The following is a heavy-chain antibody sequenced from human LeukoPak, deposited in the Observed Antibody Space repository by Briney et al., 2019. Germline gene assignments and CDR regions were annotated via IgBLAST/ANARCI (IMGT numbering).Heavy chain of an antibody. CDR3: ARGVGGGSSWYFYGPSYYYYMDV. CDR1: GYTFTGYY. Sequence: ASVKVSCKASGYTFTGYYMHWVRQAPGQGLEWMGWINPNSGGTNYAQKFQGRVTMTRDTSISTAYMELSRLRSDDTAVYYCARGVGGGSSWYFYGPSYYYYMDVWGKGTTVTISS. J-gene: IGHJ6*03. D-gene: IGHD6-13*01. CDR2: INPNSGGT. V-gene: IGHV1-2*02.